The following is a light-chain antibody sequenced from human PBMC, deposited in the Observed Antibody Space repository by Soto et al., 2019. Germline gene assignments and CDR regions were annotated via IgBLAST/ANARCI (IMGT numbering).Light chain of an antibody. CDR2: DAS. CDR1: QSVSSY. CDR3: QQSYSTSIA. V-gene: IGKV3-11*01. Sequence: IVLTQSPATLSLSPGERATLSCRASQSVSSYLAWYQQKPGQAPRLLIYDASNRATGIPARFSGSGSGTDFTLTISSLQPEDFATYDCQQSYSTSIAFGLGTRL. J-gene: IGKJ5*01.